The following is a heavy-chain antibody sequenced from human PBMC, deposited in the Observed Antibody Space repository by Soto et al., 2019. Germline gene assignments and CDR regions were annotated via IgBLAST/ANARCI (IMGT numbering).Heavy chain of an antibody. D-gene: IGHD5-18*01. J-gene: IGHJ5*02. CDR3: AKNFGYSYSYDMGDT. CDR2: ISGSGAMT. V-gene: IGHV3-23*01. CDR1: GFTFDSYG. Sequence: GGSLRLSCAASGFTFDSYGMTWVRLTPGKGLEWVSTISGSGAMTYHADSVKGRFTVSRDNSRNTLYLQMNGLSAEDTAIYYCAKNFGYSYSYDMGDTWGQGTLVTVSS.